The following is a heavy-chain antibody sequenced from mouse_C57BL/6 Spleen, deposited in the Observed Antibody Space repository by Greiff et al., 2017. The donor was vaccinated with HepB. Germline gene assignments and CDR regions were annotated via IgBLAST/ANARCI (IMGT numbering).Heavy chain of an antibody. D-gene: IGHD2-5*01. CDR2: ISDGGSYT. CDR3: ARAYYSNYAFDY. V-gene: IGHV5-4*03. CDR1: GFTFSGYA. Sequence: EVKLVESGGGLVKPGGSLKLSCAASGFTFSGYAMSWVRQTPEKRLEWVATISDGGSYTYYPDNVKGRFTISRDNAKNNLYLQMSHLKSEDTAMYYCARAYYSNYAFDYWGQGTTLTVSS. J-gene: IGHJ2*01.